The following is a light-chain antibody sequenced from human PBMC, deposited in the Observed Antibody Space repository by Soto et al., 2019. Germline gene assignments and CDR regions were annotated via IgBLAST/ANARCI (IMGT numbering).Light chain of an antibody. V-gene: IGKV1-5*01. CDR2: DVS. CDR1: QSISNW. CDR3: QQFKSGTWT. Sequence: DIQVAQSPSTLPASVGDRGTITWRASQSISNWLAWYQQKAGKAPKLLLYDVSSLESGVPSRFSGSGSATEFILTINGLQPDDFATYFCQQFKSGTWTFGQGTKVDIK. J-gene: IGKJ1*01.